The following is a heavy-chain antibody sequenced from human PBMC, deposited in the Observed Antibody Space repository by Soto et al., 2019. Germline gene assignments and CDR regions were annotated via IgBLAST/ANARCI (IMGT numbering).Heavy chain of an antibody. J-gene: IGHJ4*02. CDR2: INHGGST. CDR1: GGSFSGYY. CDR3: SRWAVAGKFDY. Sequence: QVQLQQWGAGLLKPSETLSLTCAVYGGSFSGYYWSWIRQPPGKGLEWIGEINHGGSTNYNPSLKSRVTISVDASKNQLSLKLSSVTAADTAVYYCSRWAVAGKFDYWGQGTLVTVSS. V-gene: IGHV4-34*01. D-gene: IGHD6-19*01.